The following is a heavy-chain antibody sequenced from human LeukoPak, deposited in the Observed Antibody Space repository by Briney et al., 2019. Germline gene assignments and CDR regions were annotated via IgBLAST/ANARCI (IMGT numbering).Heavy chain of an antibody. D-gene: IGHD6-13*01. CDR3: ARALSIAAAGREPI. Sequence: ASVKVSCKASGGTFSSYAISWVRQAPGQGLEWMGRIIPILGIANYAQKFQGRVTITADKSTSTAYMELSSLRSEDTAVYYCARALSIAAAGREPIWGQGTMVTVSS. CDR2: IIPILGIA. CDR1: GGTFSSYA. V-gene: IGHV1-69*04. J-gene: IGHJ3*02.